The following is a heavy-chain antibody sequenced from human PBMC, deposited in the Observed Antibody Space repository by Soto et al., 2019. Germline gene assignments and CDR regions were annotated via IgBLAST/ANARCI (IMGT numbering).Heavy chain of an antibody. CDR2: ISSSSSTI. V-gene: IGHV3-48*02. Sequence: PGWSLRLSCAASGFTFSSYSMNWVRQAPGKGLEWVSYISSSSSTIYYADSVKGRFTISRDNAKNSLYLQMNSLRDEDTAVYYCARDHFLVQLWAPTPGYYGMDVWGQGTTVTVSS. D-gene: IGHD5-18*01. J-gene: IGHJ6*02. CDR1: GFTFSSYS. CDR3: ARDHFLVQLWAPTPGYYGMDV.